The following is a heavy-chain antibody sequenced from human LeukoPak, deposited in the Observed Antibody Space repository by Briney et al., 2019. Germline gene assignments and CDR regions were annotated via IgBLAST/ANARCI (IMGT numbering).Heavy chain of an antibody. Sequence: GGSLRLSCAASGFTFSSYAMSWVRRAPEKGLEWVSAISGSGGSKYYADSVKGRSTISRDNAKNTLYLQMNSLRAEDTAVYYCARDGIAAVDFDYWGQGILVTVSS. CDR2: ISGSGGSK. V-gene: IGHV3-23*01. CDR3: ARDGIAAVDFDY. CDR1: GFTFSSYA. J-gene: IGHJ4*02. D-gene: IGHD6-13*01.